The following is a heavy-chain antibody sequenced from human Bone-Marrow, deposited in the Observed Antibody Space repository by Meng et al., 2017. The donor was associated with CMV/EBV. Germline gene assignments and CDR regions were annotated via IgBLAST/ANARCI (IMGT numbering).Heavy chain of an antibody. CDR3: ARDDREGSYSYYYYGMDV. CDR1: GFTFSSYW. J-gene: IGHJ6*02. V-gene: IGHV3-74*01. CDR2: INSDGSST. D-gene: IGHD1-26*01. Sequence: GGSLRLSCAASGFTFSSYWMHWVRQAPGKGLVWVSRINSDGSSTSYADSVKGRFTISRDNAKNTLYLQMNSLRAEDTAVYYCARDDREGSYSYYYYGMDVWAQGTTVTVSS.